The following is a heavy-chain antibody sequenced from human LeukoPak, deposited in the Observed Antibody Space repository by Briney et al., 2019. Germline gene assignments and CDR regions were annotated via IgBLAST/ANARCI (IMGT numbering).Heavy chain of an antibody. Sequence: PSETLSLTCNVSGDSVTSSNYYWGWIRQPPGKGLEWIGSIYYGGGTYYNPSLKSRLTISIDTSKNQFSLKLSSVTAADTAVYYCAIAVAGTGNYYYYGMDVWGQGTTVTVSS. V-gene: IGHV4-39*01. CDR2: IYYGGGT. D-gene: IGHD6-19*01. CDR3: AIAVAGTGNYYYYGMDV. CDR1: GDSVTSSNYY. J-gene: IGHJ6*02.